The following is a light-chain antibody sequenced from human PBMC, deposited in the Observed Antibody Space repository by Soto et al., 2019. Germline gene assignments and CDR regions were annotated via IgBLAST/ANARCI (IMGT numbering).Light chain of an antibody. CDR2: SNN. Sequence: QAVVTQPPSASGTPGQRVTISCSGGSSNIGSHTVNWYQQLPGTAPKLLIYSNNQRPPGVPDRFSGSKSGTSASLAISGLQSEDETDYYCAAWDDSLKAYVFGTGTKLTVL. CDR3: AAWDDSLKAYV. CDR1: SSNIGSHT. J-gene: IGLJ1*01. V-gene: IGLV1-44*01.